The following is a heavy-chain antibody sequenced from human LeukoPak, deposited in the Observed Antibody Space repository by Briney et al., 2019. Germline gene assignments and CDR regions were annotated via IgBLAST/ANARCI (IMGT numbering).Heavy chain of an antibody. CDR3: ARDNRGFDY. V-gene: IGHV3-11*01. CDR1: GFIFSDYN. CDR2: ISSSGRII. D-gene: IGHD2/OR15-2a*01. Sequence: PGGSLRLSCAASGFIFSDYNMTWIRRAPGRGLEWVSFISSSGRIIYYTDSVKGRFTISGDIAKNSLNLQMNSLRAEDTAVYYCARDNRGFDYWGQGTLVTVSS. J-gene: IGHJ4*02.